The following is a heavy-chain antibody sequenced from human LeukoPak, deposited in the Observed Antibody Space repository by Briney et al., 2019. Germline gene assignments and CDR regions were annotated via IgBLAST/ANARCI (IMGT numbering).Heavy chain of an antibody. D-gene: IGHD2-2*01. Sequence: GGSLRLSCAASGFTFTSYAMSCVRQAPGKGLEWVSGISINVDNTYYADSVKGRFTISRDNSKSTLFLQMNSLRAEDTAVYYCARFSRSYCSSTGCSKYFDYWGQGTLVTVSS. J-gene: IGHJ4*02. CDR3: ARFSRSYCSSTGCSKYFDY. CDR2: ISINVDNT. V-gene: IGHV3-23*01. CDR1: GFTFTSYA.